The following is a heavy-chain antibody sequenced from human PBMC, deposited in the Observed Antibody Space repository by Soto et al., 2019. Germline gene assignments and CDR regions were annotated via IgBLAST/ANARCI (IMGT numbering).Heavy chain of an antibody. CDR1: GFSLSTTGVG. CDR3: AHHGSDYFYLSSNFDP. CDR2: IYWDDDK. Sequence: QITLKESGPTLVKPTQTLTLTCTFSGFSLSTTGVGVGWIRQPPGKALEWLALIYWDDDKRYSSSLKSRLTITKDTSKNQVVLTMTNMDPVDTATYYCAHHGSDYFYLSSNFDPWGQGALVTVSS. D-gene: IGHD3-22*01. J-gene: IGHJ5*02. V-gene: IGHV2-5*02.